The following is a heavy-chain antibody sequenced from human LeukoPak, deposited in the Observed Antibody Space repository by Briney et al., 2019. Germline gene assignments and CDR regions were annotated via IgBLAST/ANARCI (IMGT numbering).Heavy chain of an antibody. D-gene: IGHD2-8*01. CDR1: GYTFTSYY. CDR2: INPSGGST. CDR3: AREWKSGYCTNGVCYRNGMDV. V-gene: IGHV1-46*01. J-gene: IGHJ6*02. Sequence: ASVKVSCKASGYTFTSYYMHWVRQAPGQGLEWMGIINPSGGSTSYAQKFQGRVTMTRDTSTSTVYMELSSLRSEDTAVYYCAREWKSGYCTNGVCYRNGMDVWGQGTTVTVSS.